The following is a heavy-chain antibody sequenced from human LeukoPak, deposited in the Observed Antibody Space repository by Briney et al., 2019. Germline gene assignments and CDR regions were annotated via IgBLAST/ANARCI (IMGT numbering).Heavy chain of an antibody. J-gene: IGHJ4*02. CDR1: GYTFTSYG. CDR2: ISAYNGNT. V-gene: IGHV1-18*01. CDR3: ARIYYGYVLGSYRQPLFDY. D-gene: IGHD3-16*02. Sequence: GASVKVSCKASGYTFTSYGISWVRQAPGQGLEWTGWISAYNGNTNYAQKLQGRVTMTTDTSTSTAYMELRSLRSDERAVYCCARIYYGYVLGSYRQPLFDYWGQGTLVTVSS.